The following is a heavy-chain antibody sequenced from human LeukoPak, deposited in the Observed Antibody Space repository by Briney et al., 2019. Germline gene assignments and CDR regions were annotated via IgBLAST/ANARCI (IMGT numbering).Heavy chain of an antibody. D-gene: IGHD4-17*01. V-gene: IGHV4-34*01. CDR1: GVSFDDYY. CDR2: INHSGYT. CDR3: TRMTTGHDF. J-gene: IGHJ4*02. Sequence: SETLSLTCAVSGVSFDDYYWSWVRQTPGKGLEWLGEINHSGYTNDSPSLKSRVTLSIDTSNKQFSLNLRSVTVADAGIYYCTRMTTGHDFWGQGTLVTVSS.